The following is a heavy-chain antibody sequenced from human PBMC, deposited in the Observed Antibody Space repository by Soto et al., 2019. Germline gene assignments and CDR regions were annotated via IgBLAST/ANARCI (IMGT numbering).Heavy chain of an antibody. CDR2: IRTISSAI. CDR1: GFTFSDYP. J-gene: IGHJ4*02. CDR3: ARETPSFDS. V-gene: IGHV3-48*02. Sequence: GGSLRLSCAASGFTFSDYPMNWVRQAPGKGLEWVSSIRTISSAIYFADSVRGRFTISRDDARNSLYLQMTSLRDEDTAVYYCARETPSFDSWGQGTLVTVSS. D-gene: IGHD2-15*01.